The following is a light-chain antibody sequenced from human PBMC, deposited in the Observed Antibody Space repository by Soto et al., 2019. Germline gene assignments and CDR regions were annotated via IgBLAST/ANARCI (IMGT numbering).Light chain of an antibody. V-gene: IGKV1-33*01. CDR1: QDISDY. CDR2: DAS. Sequence: DIQMTQSPSSLSASVGDRVTITCQASQDISDYLAWYQQKPGKAPKLLIYDASNFETGVPSRFSGFGSGTDFTFTISNLQPEDFATYYCQQRHYLPFSFGPGTQVDIK. J-gene: IGKJ3*01. CDR3: QQRHYLPFS.